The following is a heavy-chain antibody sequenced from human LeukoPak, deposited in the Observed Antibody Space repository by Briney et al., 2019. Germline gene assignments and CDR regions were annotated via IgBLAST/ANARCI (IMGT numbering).Heavy chain of an antibody. CDR3: ARPRRYCSGTSCYAEDDAFDI. CDR2: IYPGDSDT. D-gene: IGHD2-2*01. J-gene: IGHJ3*02. Sequence: GESLKISCKGSGYSFTSYWIGWVRQMPGKGLEWMGIIYPGDSDTRYSPSFQGQVTISADKSISTAYLQWSSLKASDTAMYYCARPRRYCSGTSCYAEDDAFDIWGQGTMVTVSS. V-gene: IGHV5-51*01. CDR1: GYSFTSYW.